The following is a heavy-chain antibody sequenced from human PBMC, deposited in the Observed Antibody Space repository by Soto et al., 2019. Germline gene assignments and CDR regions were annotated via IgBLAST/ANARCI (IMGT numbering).Heavy chain of an antibody. D-gene: IGHD3-10*01. CDR1: GFTFSSYA. V-gene: IGHV3-23*01. CDR3: ASPREPTSITMVRGGALLDYYYYGMDV. Sequence: GGSLRLSCAASGFTFSSYAMSWVRQAPGKGLEWVSAISGSGGSTYYADSVKGRFTISRDNSKNTLYLQMNSLRAEDTAVYYCASPREPTSITMVRGGALLDYYYYGMDVWGQGTTVTVSS. J-gene: IGHJ6*02. CDR2: ISGSGGST.